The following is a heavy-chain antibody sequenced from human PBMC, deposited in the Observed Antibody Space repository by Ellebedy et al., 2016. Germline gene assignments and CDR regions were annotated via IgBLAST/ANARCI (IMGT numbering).Heavy chain of an antibody. J-gene: IGHJ4*02. V-gene: IGHV3-48*04. CDR3: ARLLRRQLWLLDY. Sequence: GESLKISXAASGFTFSSYSMIWVRQAPGKGLEWVSYISSSSGTIYYADSVKGRFTISRDNAENSLYLQMNSLRAEDTAVYYCARLLRRQLWLLDYWGQGTLVTVFS. CDR1: GFTFSSYS. CDR2: ISSSSGTI. D-gene: IGHD5-18*01.